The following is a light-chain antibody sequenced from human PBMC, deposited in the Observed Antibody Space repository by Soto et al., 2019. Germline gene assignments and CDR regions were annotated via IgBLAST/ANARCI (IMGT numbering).Light chain of an antibody. CDR2: GNS. Sequence: QSVLTQPPSVSGAPGQRVTISCTGSSSNIGAGYNVHWYQQLPGTAPKLLIYGNSNRPSGVPDRFSGSKSGTSASLAITGLQVEDEADYYCCAHTEKNPHVFGTGTKVTVL. J-gene: IGLJ1*01. CDR3: CAHTEKNPHV. CDR1: SSNIGAGYN. V-gene: IGLV1-40*01.